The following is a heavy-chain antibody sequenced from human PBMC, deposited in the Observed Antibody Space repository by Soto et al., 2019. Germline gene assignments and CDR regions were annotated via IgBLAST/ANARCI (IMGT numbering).Heavy chain of an antibody. D-gene: IGHD5-18*01. Sequence: AGGSLRLSCAASGFTFSSYEMNWVRQAPGKGLEWVSYISSSGSTIYYADSVKGRFTISRDNAKNSLYLQMNSLRAEDTAVYYCARDGPRDSYGFMGYYYGMDVWGQGTTVTVSS. CDR3: ARDGPRDSYGFMGYYYGMDV. V-gene: IGHV3-48*03. CDR2: ISSSGSTI. CDR1: GFTFSSYE. J-gene: IGHJ6*02.